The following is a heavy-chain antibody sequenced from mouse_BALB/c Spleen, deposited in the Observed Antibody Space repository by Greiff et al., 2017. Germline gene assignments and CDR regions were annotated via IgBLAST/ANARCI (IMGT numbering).Heavy chain of an antibody. V-gene: IGHV5-17*02. CDR3: ARGERAWFAY. CDR2: ISSGSSTI. CDR1: GFTFSSFG. J-gene: IGHJ3*01. Sequence: EVKLVESGGGLVQPGGSRKLSCAASGFTFSSFGMHWVRQAPEKGLEWVAYISSGSSTIYYADTVKGRFTISRDNPKNTLFLQMTGLRSEDTAMYYCARGERAWFAYWGQGTLVTVSA.